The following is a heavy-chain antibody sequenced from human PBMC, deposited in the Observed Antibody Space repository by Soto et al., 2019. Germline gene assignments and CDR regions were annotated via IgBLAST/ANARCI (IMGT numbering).Heavy chain of an antibody. V-gene: IGHV4-39*01. CDR3: ARTPLLRYFDWLPRISYGMDV. J-gene: IGHJ6*02. CDR2: FYYSGST. D-gene: IGHD3-9*01. CDR1: GGSISSSSYY. Sequence: SETLSLTCTVSGGSISSSSYYWGWFRQPPGKGLEWIGSFYYSGSTYYNPSLKSRVTISVDTPKNQFSLKLSSVTAADTAVYYCARTPLLRYFDWLPRISYGMDVWGQGTTVTVSS.